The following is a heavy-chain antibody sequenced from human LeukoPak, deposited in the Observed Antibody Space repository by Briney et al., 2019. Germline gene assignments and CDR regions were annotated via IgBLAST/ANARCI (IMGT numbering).Heavy chain of an antibody. D-gene: IGHD6-25*01. J-gene: IGHJ3*02. Sequence: GGSLRLSCAASGFTFSSYAMSWVRQAPGKGLVWVSRIKSDGSITNYAASVKGRFTIDRDHAKNTLHVQMTRPRAEDTGVEFFASVGARLGAFDIWGQGTMVTVSS. CDR3: ASVGARLGAFDI. V-gene: IGHV3-74*01. CDR2: IKSDGSIT. CDR1: GFTFSSYA.